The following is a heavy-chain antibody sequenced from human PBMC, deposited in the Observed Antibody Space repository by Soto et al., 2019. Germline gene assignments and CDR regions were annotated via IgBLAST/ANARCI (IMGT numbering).Heavy chain of an antibody. Sequence: QVQLQESGPGLVKPSETLSLTCTVSGGSISSSSYYWVWIRQAPGKGLEWIGSVYYSGTTYYNPSLKGRVTISVDTSRNQFSLTMTSVTAADTAMYYCASPPTIAGYWWGQGTRVTVSS. J-gene: IGHJ4*02. D-gene: IGHD1-26*01. CDR1: GGSISSSSYY. V-gene: IGHV4-39*01. CDR2: VYYSGTT. CDR3: ASPPTIAGYW.